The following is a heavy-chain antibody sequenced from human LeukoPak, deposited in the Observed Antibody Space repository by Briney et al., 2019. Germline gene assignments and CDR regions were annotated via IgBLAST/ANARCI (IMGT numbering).Heavy chain of an antibody. CDR3: ARGERELLVNAFDI. Sequence: GGSLRLSCAASGFTFSSYWMSWVRQAPGKGLEWVANIKQDGSEKYYVDSVKGRFTISRDNAKNSLYLQMNSLRAEDTAVYYCARGERELLVNAFDIWGQGTMVTVSS. V-gene: IGHV3-7*01. D-gene: IGHD1-26*01. CDR1: GFTFSSYW. J-gene: IGHJ3*02. CDR2: IKQDGSEK.